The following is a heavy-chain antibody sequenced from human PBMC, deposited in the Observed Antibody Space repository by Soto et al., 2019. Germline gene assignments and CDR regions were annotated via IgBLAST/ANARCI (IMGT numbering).Heavy chain of an antibody. CDR1: GDSFNSNW. CDR2: IYPIDPDT. Sequence: GESLKISCKVSGDSFNSNWIAWVRQRPGRGLEWMGIIYPIDPDTRYSPSFQGQVTISVDRSVNSAFLQWRSLKASDTATYYCARRSAVTTFYFYGMDVWGHGTTVTVSS. D-gene: IGHD4-17*01. J-gene: IGHJ6*02. V-gene: IGHV5-51*01. CDR3: ARRSAVTTFYFYGMDV.